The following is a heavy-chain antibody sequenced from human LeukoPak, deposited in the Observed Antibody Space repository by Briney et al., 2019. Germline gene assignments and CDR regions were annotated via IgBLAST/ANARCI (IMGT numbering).Heavy chain of an antibody. CDR3: AREPSASPPDF. CDR1: GYTFTSYG. CDR2: ISAYNGNT. V-gene: IGHV1-18*01. D-gene: IGHD1-26*01. Sequence: GASVKVSCKASGYTFTSYGISWVRQAPGQGLEWMGWISAYNGNTNYAQKLQGRVTMTTDTSTTTAYVELRSLRSDDTAVYYCAREPSASPPDFWGQGTLVTVSS. J-gene: IGHJ4*02.